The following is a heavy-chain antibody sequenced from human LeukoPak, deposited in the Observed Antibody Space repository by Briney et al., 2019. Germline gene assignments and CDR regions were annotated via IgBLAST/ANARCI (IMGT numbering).Heavy chain of an antibody. V-gene: IGHV3-74*01. CDR1: GFTFSTYW. CDR3: ATGYYGDTHFDY. J-gene: IGHJ4*01. Sequence: GGSLRLSCAASGFTFSTYWMHWVRQAPGKGLVWVSRMNNDGSSTNYADSVKGRFTISRDNAKNTLYLQMNSLRAEDTAVYYCATGYYGDTHFDYWGQGILVTVSS. D-gene: IGHD4-17*01. CDR2: MNNDGSST.